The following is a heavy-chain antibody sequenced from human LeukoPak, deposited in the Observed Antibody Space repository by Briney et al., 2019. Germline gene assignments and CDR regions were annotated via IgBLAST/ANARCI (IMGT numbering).Heavy chain of an antibody. Sequence: GGSLTLSCAASGFTFSSYVMSWVRQAPGKALEWVSSISGSGTSTYYADSVKGRFTISRDNSKNTLYLQMNSLRAEDTAVHYCAKKSLGYFDYWGQGTLVTVSS. CDR1: GFTFSSYV. CDR2: ISGSGTST. J-gene: IGHJ4*02. D-gene: IGHD7-27*01. CDR3: AKKSLGYFDY. V-gene: IGHV3-23*01.